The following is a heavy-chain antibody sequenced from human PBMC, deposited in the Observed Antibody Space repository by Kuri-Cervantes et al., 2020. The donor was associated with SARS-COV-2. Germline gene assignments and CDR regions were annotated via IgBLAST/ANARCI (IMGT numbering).Heavy chain of an antibody. CDR3: ARALKGLIDAFDI. CDR2: IYHSGST. CDR1: GYSISGSYY. V-gene: IGHV4-38-2*02. J-gene: IGHJ3*02. D-gene: IGHD6-19*01. Sequence: SETLSLTCSVSGYSISGSYYWGWIRQPPGKGQEWIGSIYHSGSTYYNPYLKSRVTISVDTSKTQFSLRLSSLTAADTAVYYCARALKGLIDAFDIWGQGTMVTVSS.